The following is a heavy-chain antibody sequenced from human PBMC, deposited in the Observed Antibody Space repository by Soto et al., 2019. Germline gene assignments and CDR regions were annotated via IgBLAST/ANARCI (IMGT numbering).Heavy chain of an antibody. J-gene: IGHJ4*02. CDR2: IYYSGST. V-gene: IGHV4-39*01. CDR1: GGSISSSSYY. Sequence: QLQLQESGPGLVKPSETLSLTCTVSGGSISSSSYYWGWIRKHPGKGLEWIGSIYYSGSTYYNPSLKGRVTISVDTSKNQFSLKLSSVTAADTAVYYCARQKRRDGYNYGYWGQGTLVTVSS. D-gene: IGHD5-12*01. CDR3: ARQKRRDGYNYGY.